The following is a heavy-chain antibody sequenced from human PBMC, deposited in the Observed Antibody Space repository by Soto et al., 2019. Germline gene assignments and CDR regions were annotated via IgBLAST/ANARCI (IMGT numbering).Heavy chain of an antibody. Sequence: ASVKVSCKASGGTFSSYAISWVRQAPGQGLEWMGGIIPIFGTANYAQKSQGRVTITADESTSTAYMELSSLRSEDTAVYYCARDLNQLYRAFDIWGQGKMVTVSS. CDR1: GGTFSSYA. CDR2: IIPIFGTA. J-gene: IGHJ3*02. CDR3: ARDLNQLYRAFDI. V-gene: IGHV1-69*13. D-gene: IGHD2-2*02.